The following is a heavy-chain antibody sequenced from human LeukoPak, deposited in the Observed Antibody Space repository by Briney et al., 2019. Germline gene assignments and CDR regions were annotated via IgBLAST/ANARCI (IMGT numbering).Heavy chain of an antibody. CDR3: ARSGEPITTDNWFDP. J-gene: IGHJ5*02. CDR2: IYPVDSDT. Sequence: PGESLKISCKGSGYSFTSYWIGWVRQMPGKGLEWMGIIYPVDSDTRYSPSFQGQVTISADKSITTAYLQWTSLKASDSAKYFCARSGEPITTDNWFDPWGQGTLVTVSS. CDR1: GYSFTSYW. V-gene: IGHV5-51*01. D-gene: IGHD4-11*01.